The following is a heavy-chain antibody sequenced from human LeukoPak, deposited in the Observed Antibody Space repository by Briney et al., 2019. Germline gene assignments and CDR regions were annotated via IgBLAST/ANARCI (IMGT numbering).Heavy chain of an antibody. CDR3: AREMPETYYFDY. Sequence: ASVKVSCKASGYTFINYYIHWVRQAPGQGLEWMGNINPSGGSTTYAQRFQDRVFMTGDTSATTVYMELSSLRSEDTAIYYCAREMPETYYFDYWGQGTLVTAPS. D-gene: IGHD2-2*01. CDR2: INPSGGST. CDR1: GYTFINYY. J-gene: IGHJ4*02. V-gene: IGHV1-46*01.